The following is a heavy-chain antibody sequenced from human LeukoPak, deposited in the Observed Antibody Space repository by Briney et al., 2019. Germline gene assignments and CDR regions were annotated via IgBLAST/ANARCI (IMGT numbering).Heavy chain of an antibody. CDR2: INSDGSTT. V-gene: IGHV3-74*01. D-gene: IGHD4-23*01. CDR1: GFTFSSYW. J-gene: IGHJ4*02. Sequence: GGSLRLSCAASGFTFSSYWMHWVRQAPGKGLVWVSRINSDGSTTIYADSVKGRFTISRDNAKNTLYLQMNSLRAEDTAVYYCARDDYGGRGEFDYWGQGTLVTVSS. CDR3: ARDDYGGRGEFDY.